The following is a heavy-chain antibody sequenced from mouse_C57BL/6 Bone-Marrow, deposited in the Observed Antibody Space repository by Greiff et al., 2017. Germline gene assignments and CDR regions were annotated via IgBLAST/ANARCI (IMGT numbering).Heavy chain of an antibody. CDR2: IRLKSDNYAT. CDR1: GFTFSNYW. D-gene: IGHD1-1*01. CDR3: TDYYYGSSLFAY. Sequence: DVKLVESGGGLVQPGGSMKLSCVASGFTFSNYWMNWVRQSPEKGLEWVAQIRLKSDNYATHYAESVKGRFTISRDDSNSSVYLQMNNLRAEDTGIYYCTDYYYGSSLFAYWGQGTLVTVSA. J-gene: IGHJ3*01. V-gene: IGHV6-3*01.